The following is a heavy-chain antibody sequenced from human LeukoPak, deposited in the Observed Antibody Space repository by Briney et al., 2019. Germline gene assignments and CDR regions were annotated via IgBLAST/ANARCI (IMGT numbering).Heavy chain of an antibody. J-gene: IGHJ4*02. D-gene: IGHD6-19*01. V-gene: IGHV1-2*02. CDR1: GYTFTDYY. Sequence: ASVKVSCKASGYTFTDYYMHWVRQAPGQGLEWMGWINPNSGGTNYAQKFQGRVTMTRDTSISTAYMELSRLRSDDTAVYYCARAGGRYSSGWQGQAFGYWGQGTLVTVSS. CDR3: ARAGGRYSSGWQGQAFGY. CDR2: INPNSGGT.